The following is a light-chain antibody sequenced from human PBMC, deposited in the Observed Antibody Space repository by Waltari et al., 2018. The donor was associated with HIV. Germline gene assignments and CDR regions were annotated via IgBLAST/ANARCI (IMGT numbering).Light chain of an antibody. V-gene: IGKV3-11*01. Sequence: EIVLTQSPATLSLSPGERATLTCRASQSINRYLAWYQQKPGQAPRLLIYDASNGATGIPARFSGRGAGTDFTLTISSLEAEDFAVYYCQQRSNWPLTFGGGTKVEIK. J-gene: IGKJ4*01. CDR2: DAS. CDR3: QQRSNWPLT. CDR1: QSINRY.